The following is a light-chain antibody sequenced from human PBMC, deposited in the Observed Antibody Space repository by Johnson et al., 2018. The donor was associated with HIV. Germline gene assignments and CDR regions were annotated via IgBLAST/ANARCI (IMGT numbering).Light chain of an antibody. Sequence: VLTQPPSVSAAPGQKVTISCSGSSSNIGNNYVSWYQQLPGTAPKLLIYDNYKRPSGLPDRFPGPKSGTSTPLGITGPPTGDEAVNYCGTWESTLWTGFFGTGTKFTVL. CDR2: DNY. CDR1: SSNIGNNY. V-gene: IGLV1-51*01. CDR3: GTWESTLWTGF. J-gene: IGLJ1*01.